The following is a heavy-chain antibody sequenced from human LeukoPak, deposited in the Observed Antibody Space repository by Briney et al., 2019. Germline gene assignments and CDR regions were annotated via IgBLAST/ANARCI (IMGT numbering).Heavy chain of an antibody. CDR1: RFTFSDAW. CDR3: ATEYHGSFNY. J-gene: IGHJ4*02. Sequence: GESLRLSCAGSRFTFSDAWMSWVRQAPGKGLEWVGRIKSNSVGGTTDYAAPVKGRFTISRDDSKNTLFLRMNSLITEDTAVYFCATEYHGSFNYWGQGTLVTASS. V-gene: IGHV3-15*01. CDR2: IKSNSVGGTT. D-gene: IGHD1-26*01.